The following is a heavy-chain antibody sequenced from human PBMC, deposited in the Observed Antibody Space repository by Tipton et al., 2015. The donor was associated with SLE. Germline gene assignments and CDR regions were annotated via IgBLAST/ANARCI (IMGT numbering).Heavy chain of an antibody. CDR2: ISGSGGST. Sequence: SLRLSCAASGFTFSSYAMSWVRQAPGKGLEWVSAISGSGGSTYYADSVKGRFTISRDNSKNTLYRQMNSLRAEDTAVYYCAKDPLTVTTEIGFDYWGQGTLVTVSS. D-gene: IGHD4-17*01. CDR1: GFTFSSYA. J-gene: IGHJ4*02. V-gene: IGHV3-23*01. CDR3: AKDPLTVTTEIGFDY.